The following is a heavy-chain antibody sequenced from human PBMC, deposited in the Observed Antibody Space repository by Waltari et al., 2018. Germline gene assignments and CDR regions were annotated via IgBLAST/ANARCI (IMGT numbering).Heavy chain of an antibody. CDR1: GASIASSNYY. J-gene: IGHJ3*02. Sequence: QLQLQESGPGLVKPSETLSLTCSVSGASIASSNYYWGWVRQPPGKGLEGIGSFYYTGSTYYNPSLRSRVAFSVDTSRNQFSLKLTSVTAADTAIYDCSRTYYNFRSGQRRDTFHIWGPGTMVPVSS. V-gene: IGHV4-39*01. CDR2: FYYTGST. CDR3: SRTYYNFRSGQRRDTFHI. D-gene: IGHD3-3*01.